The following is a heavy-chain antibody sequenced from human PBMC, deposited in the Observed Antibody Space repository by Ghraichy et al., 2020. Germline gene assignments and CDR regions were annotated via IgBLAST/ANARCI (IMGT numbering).Heavy chain of an antibody. Sequence: GESLNISFAGSGLTFSNNWMGWVRQAPGKGLEWVANINQRGSEKYYVDSVKGRFIISRDNAKSSLYLQMNGLRLEDTAVYYCARDGDSSGPDLDLWGQGTLVTVSS. V-gene: IGHV3-7*03. CDR2: INQRGSEK. CDR1: GLTFSNNW. J-gene: IGHJ5*02. CDR3: ARDGDSSGPDLDL. D-gene: IGHD3-22*01.